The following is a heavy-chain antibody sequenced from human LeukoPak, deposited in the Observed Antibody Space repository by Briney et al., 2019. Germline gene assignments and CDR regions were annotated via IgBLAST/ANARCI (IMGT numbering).Heavy chain of an antibody. Sequence: GGSLRLSCAASGFTASSNYMSWVRQAPGRGLDWVSLIYSAGSTYYADSVKGRFTISRDNSKNTLYLQMNSLRAEDTAVYYCARDGVRGYAFGPFVYWGQGTLVTVSS. V-gene: IGHV3-53*01. D-gene: IGHD5-18*01. CDR2: IYSAGST. CDR1: GFTASSNY. CDR3: ARDGVRGYAFGPFVY. J-gene: IGHJ4*02.